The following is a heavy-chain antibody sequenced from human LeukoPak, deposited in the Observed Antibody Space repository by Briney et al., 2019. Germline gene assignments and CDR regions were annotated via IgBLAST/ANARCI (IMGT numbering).Heavy chain of an antibody. CDR2: TSGSGGTT. CDR1: GFTFSSYG. CDR3: AKNTLASAASVDN. Sequence: GRSLRLSCAASGFTFSSYGMHWVRQAPGRGLEWVSVTSGSGGTTYYADSVRGRFSISRDNSKNTLYLQMNNLRTEDTAVYYCAKNTLASAASVDNWGQGTLVTVSS. D-gene: IGHD6-13*01. J-gene: IGHJ4*02. V-gene: IGHV3-23*01.